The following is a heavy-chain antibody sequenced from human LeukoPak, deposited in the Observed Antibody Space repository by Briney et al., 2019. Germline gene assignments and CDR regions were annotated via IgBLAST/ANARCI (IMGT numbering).Heavy chain of an antibody. CDR2: IIPIFGTA. V-gene: IGHV1-69*06. Sequence: SVKVSCKASGGTFSSYAISWVRQAPGQGLEWMGGIIPIFGTANYAQKFQGRVTTTADKSTSTAYMELSSLRSEDTAVYYCARGLPGRYSSSWPEYFQHWGQGTLVTVSS. J-gene: IGHJ1*01. D-gene: IGHD6-13*01. CDR3: ARGLPGRYSSSWPEYFQH. CDR1: GGTFSSYA.